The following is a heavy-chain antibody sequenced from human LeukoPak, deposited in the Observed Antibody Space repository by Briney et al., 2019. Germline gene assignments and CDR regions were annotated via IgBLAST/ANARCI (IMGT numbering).Heavy chain of an antibody. V-gene: IGHV4-39*07. CDR1: GGSISSGHYY. D-gene: IGHD4-17*01. Sequence: TPSETLSLTCTVSGGSISSGHYYWGWIRQPPGKGLEWIGSVHSSGNTYYYPSLKSRVIISKDTSKNQFSLKLSSVTAADTAVYYCARGSPATTVTSANYYGMDVWGQGTTVTVSS. CDR3: ARGSPATTVTSANYYGMDV. CDR2: VHSSGNT. J-gene: IGHJ6*02.